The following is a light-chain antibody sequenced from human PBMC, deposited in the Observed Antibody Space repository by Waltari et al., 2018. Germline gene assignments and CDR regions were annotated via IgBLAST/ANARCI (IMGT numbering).Light chain of an antibody. CDR1: SSDIGTYDW. Sequence: QSALTQPASVSGSPGQSITISCTGSSSDIGTYDWVSWYQQHPGEAPKLMLYDVRQRPSGVSERFSGSKSGNTASLTVSGLQAEDEADYYCSTYLRSSAPVVFGGGTKLTVL. CDR2: DVR. V-gene: IGLV2-14*03. J-gene: IGLJ2*01. CDR3: STYLRSSAPVV.